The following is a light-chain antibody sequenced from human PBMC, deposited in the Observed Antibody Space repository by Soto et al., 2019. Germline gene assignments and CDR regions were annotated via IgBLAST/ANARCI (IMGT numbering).Light chain of an antibody. CDR1: QGISGW. V-gene: IGKV1-5*01. CDR2: DAS. J-gene: IGKJ1*01. CDR3: QQYDSFSVWT. Sequence: DIQMTQSPSTLSASEGDRVTITCQASQGISGWLAWYQQKAGKAPRLLIFDASSLMSGVPSRFSGSGYGTEFTLTINRLQPDDSATYYCQQYDSFSVWTFGQGTKVDIK.